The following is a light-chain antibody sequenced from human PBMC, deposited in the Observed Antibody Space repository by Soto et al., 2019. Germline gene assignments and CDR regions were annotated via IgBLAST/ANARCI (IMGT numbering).Light chain of an antibody. CDR3: SSYTSSSTVV. CDR2: DVS. Sequence: QSALTQPASVSGSPGLSITISCTGTSSDVGGYNYVSWYQQHPGKAPKLMIYDVSNRPSGVSNRFSGSKSGDTASLTISGPQAEDEADYYCSSYTSSSTVVFGGGTKLTVL. CDR1: SSDVGGYNY. V-gene: IGLV2-14*01. J-gene: IGLJ2*01.